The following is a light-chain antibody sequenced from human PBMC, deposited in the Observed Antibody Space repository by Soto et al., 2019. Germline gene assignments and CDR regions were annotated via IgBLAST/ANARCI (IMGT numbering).Light chain of an antibody. CDR2: EVS. Sequence: QSALTQPASVSGSPGQSITISCTGTSSDVGNYNYVSWYQQHPGKAPKLMIYEVSNRPSGVSNRFSGSKSGNTASLTISGLQAEDEADYYCSSYTSSTDYVFGAGTNVTVL. J-gene: IGLJ1*01. CDR1: SSDVGNYNY. CDR3: SSYTSSTDYV. V-gene: IGLV2-14*01.